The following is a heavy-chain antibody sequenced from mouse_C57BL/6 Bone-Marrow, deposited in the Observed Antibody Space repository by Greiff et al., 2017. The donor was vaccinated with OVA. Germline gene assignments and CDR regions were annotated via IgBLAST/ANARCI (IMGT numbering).Heavy chain of an antibody. J-gene: IGHJ1*03. CDR2: ISYSGST. Sequence: EVKLQESGPGLAKPSQTLSLTCSVTGYSITSDYWNWIRKFPGNKLEYMGYISYSGSTYYNPSLKSRISITRDTSKNQYYLQLNSVTTEDTATYYCARLTYYYGSSYRYFDVWGTGTTVTVSS. CDR3: ARLTYYYGSSYRYFDV. V-gene: IGHV3-8*01. D-gene: IGHD1-1*01. CDR1: GYSITSDY.